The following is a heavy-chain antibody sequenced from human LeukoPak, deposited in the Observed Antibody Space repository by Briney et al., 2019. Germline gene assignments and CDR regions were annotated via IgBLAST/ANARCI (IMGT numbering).Heavy chain of an antibody. D-gene: IGHD2-2*01. CDR1: GGSFSGYY. Sequence: SGTLSLTCAVYGGSFSGYYWSWIRQPPGKGLEWIGEINHSGSTNYNPSLKSRVTISVDTSKNQFSLKLSSVTVADTAVYYCARGRTYTNCSSTSCYSTFDYWGQGTLVTVSS. CDR3: ARGRTYTNCSSTSCYSTFDY. J-gene: IGHJ4*02. CDR2: INHSGST. V-gene: IGHV4-34*01.